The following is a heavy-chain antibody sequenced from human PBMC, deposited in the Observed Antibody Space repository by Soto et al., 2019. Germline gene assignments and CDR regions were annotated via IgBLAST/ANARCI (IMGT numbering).Heavy chain of an antibody. V-gene: IGHV4-34*01. J-gene: IGHJ4*02. CDR3: ATRFLSGSYSI. Sequence: QVQLQQWGAGLLKPSETLSLTCAVYGGSFSGYYWSWIRQPPGKGLEWIGEINHSGSTNYNPSLKSRVTISVDTSKNQFSLKLSSVTAADTAVYYCATRFLSGSYSIWGQGTLVTVSS. D-gene: IGHD1-26*01. CDR2: INHSGST. CDR1: GGSFSGYY.